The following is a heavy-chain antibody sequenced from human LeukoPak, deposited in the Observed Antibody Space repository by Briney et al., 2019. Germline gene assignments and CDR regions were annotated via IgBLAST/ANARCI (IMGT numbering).Heavy chain of an antibody. V-gene: IGHV4-59*08. Sequence: SETLSLTCRVSGGSISSYYWSWIRQPPGKGLEWIGYIYYSGSTNYNPSLKSRVTISVDTSKNQFSLNLTSVTAADTAVYYCARLQDDSSGYYFDYWGQGTLVTVSS. CDR1: GGSISSYY. CDR3: ARLQDDSSGYYFDY. D-gene: IGHD3-22*01. CDR2: IYYSGST. J-gene: IGHJ4*02.